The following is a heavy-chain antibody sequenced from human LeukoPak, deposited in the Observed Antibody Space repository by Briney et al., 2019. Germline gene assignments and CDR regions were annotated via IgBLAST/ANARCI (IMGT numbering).Heavy chain of an antibody. J-gene: IGHJ6*02. CDR2: ISSRNSYI. V-gene: IGHV3-21*01. D-gene: IGHD2-15*01. CDR3: ARGAYSNYYFGMDV. CDR1: GFTFSTYT. Sequence: GGSLRLSCAASGFTFSTYTMNWVRQAPGKGLEWLSSISSRNSYIYYADSLRGRFTISRDNAKKSLFLQMNSLRAEDTAVYYCARGAYSNYYFGMDVWGQGTTVTVSS.